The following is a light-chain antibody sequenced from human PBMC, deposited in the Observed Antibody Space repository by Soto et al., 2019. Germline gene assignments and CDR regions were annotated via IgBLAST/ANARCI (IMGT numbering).Light chain of an antibody. V-gene: IGKV3-11*01. Sequence: EIVLTQSPATLSLSPGERATLSCRASQSVSSYLAWYQQKPGQAPRLLIYDASNRATGIPARFSGGGSGTDFTLTISSLEPEEFEVYYCQQRSNWPTVTFGQGTRLEIK. CDR3: QQRSNWPTVT. J-gene: IGKJ5*01. CDR1: QSVSSY. CDR2: DAS.